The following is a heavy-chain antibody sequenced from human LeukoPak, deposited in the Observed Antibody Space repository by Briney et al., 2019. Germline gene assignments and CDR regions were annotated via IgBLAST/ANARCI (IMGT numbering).Heavy chain of an antibody. J-gene: IGHJ6*02. Sequence: GGSLRLSCAASGFTFSSYSMNWVRQAPGKGLEWVSSISSSSSYIYYADSVKGRFTISRDNAKNSLYLQMNSLRAEDTAVYYCARSPLGGDYDHYYYGMDVWGQGTTVTVSS. CDR1: GFTFSSYS. CDR3: ARSPLGGDYDHYYYGMDV. CDR2: ISSSSSYI. V-gene: IGHV3-21*01. D-gene: IGHD2-21*02.